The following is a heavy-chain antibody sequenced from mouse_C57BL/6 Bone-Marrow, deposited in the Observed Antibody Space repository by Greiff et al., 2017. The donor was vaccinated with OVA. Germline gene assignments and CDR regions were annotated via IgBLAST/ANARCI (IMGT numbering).Heavy chain of an antibody. J-gene: IGHJ4*01. V-gene: IGHV1-81*01. CDR2: IYPRSGNT. CDR3: ARSYDYYAMDY. CDR1: GYTFTSYG. D-gene: IGHD6-5*01. Sequence: VKLMESGAELARPGASVKLSCKASGYTFTSYGISWVKQRTGQGLEWIGEIYPRSGNTYYNEKFKGKATLTADKSSSTAYMELRSLTSEDSAVYFCARSYDYYAMDYWGQGTSVTVSS.